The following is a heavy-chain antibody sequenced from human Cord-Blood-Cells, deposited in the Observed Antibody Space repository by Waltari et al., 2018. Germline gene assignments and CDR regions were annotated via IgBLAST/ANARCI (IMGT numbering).Heavy chain of an antibody. V-gene: IGHV1-8*01. D-gene: IGHD3-10*01. CDR2: MNPNSGQA. CDR3: ARVVAMVRGVINWFDP. Sequence: QVQLVQSGAEVKKPGASVKVSCKASGYTFTSYDINWVRQAPRKGLEWMGWMNPNSGQAVYAHKLQGRGTMTRNTSRSTAYMELSSLRSEDTAVYYCARVVAMVRGVINWFDPWGQGTLVTVSS. J-gene: IGHJ5*02. CDR1: GYTFTSYD.